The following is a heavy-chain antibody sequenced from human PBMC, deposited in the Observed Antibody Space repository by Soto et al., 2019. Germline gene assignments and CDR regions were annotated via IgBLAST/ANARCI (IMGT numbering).Heavy chain of an antibody. Sequence: QVQLVESGGGVVQPGRSLRLSCAASGFTFSSYAMHWVRQAPGKGLEWVAVISYDGSNKYYADSVKGRFTISRDNSKNTLYLQMNSLRAEDTAVYYCARVYGDYAYYYYYYGMDVWGQGTTVTVSS. V-gene: IGHV3-30-3*01. CDR1: GFTFSSYA. CDR2: ISYDGSNK. D-gene: IGHD4-17*01. CDR3: ARVYGDYAYYYYYYGMDV. J-gene: IGHJ6*02.